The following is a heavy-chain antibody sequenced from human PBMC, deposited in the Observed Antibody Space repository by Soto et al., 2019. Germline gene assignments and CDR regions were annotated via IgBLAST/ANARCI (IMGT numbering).Heavy chain of an antibody. CDR3: AKDPRPLVVVVAATPAYYYYMDV. Sequence: QVQLVESGGGVVQPGRSLRLSCAASGFTFSSYGMHWVRQAPGKGLEWVAVISYDGSNKYYADSVKDRFTISRDNSKNTLYLQMNSLRAEDTAVYYCAKDPRPLVVVVAATPAYYYYMDVWGKGTTVTVSS. V-gene: IGHV3-30*18. CDR1: GFTFSSYG. D-gene: IGHD2-15*01. CDR2: ISYDGSNK. J-gene: IGHJ6*03.